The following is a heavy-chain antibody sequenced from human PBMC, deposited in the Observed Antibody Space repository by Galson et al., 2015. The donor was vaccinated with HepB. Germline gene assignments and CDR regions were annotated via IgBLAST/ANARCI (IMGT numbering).Heavy chain of an antibody. J-gene: IGHJ4*02. CDR2: FDPEDGET. D-gene: IGHD3-16*02. Sequence: SVKVSCKVSGYTLTELSMHWVRQAPGKGLEWMGGFDPEDGETIYAQKFQGRVTMTEDTSTDTAYMELSSLRSEDTAVYYCATDTLRLGELSGGFDYWGQGTLVTVSS. CDR3: ATDTLRLGELSGGFDY. CDR1: GYTLTELS. V-gene: IGHV1-24*01.